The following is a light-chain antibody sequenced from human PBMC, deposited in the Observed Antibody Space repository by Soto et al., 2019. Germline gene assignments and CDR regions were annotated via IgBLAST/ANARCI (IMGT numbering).Light chain of an antibody. V-gene: IGKV1-39*01. J-gene: IGKJ3*01. CDR2: GAS. CDR1: QSISNY. CDR3: QQYYSYPGT. Sequence: DIQMTQSPSSLSASVGDRVTITCRASQSISNYLNWYQQKLGEAPKLLIYGASNLQGGVPSRFSGSGSGTDFTLTISCLQSEDFATYYCQQYYSYPGTFGPGTKVDIK.